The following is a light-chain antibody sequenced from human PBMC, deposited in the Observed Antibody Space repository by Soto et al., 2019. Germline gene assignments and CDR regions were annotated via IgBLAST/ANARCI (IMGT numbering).Light chain of an antibody. Sequence: SALTQPASVSGSPGQSITVSCTGTSSDVGGYNYVSWYQEHPGKAPKLMIDDVSNRPSGVSNRFSGSKSGNTASLTISGLQAEDEADYYCSSYTSDSTYVFGTGTKVTVL. J-gene: IGLJ1*01. CDR2: DVS. CDR3: SSYTSDSTYV. CDR1: SSDVGGYNY. V-gene: IGLV2-14*01.